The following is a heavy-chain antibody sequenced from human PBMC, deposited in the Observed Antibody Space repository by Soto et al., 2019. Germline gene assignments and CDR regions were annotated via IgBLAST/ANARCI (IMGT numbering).Heavy chain of an antibody. CDR1: GFPFSTYW. J-gene: IGHJ6*04. Sequence: EVQLVESGGGLVQPGGSLRLSCAASGFPFSTYWMHWVRQAPGKGLAWVSRINNDGTITTYADSVKGRFTISRDNAENTLFLQMNSLRADDTAVYYCARAGPETCSSYSCFAFSPDVWGKGTTVTVSS. V-gene: IGHV3-74*01. CDR3: ARAGPETCSSYSCFAFSPDV. D-gene: IGHD2-2*01. CDR2: INNDGTIT.